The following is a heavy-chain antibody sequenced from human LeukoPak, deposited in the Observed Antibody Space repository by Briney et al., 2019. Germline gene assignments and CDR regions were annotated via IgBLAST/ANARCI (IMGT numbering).Heavy chain of an antibody. CDR1: GGSFSGYY. Sequence: SETLSLTRAVYGGSFSGYYWSWIRQPPGKGLEWIGEINHSGSTNYNPSLKSRVTISVDTSKNQFSLKLSSVTAADTAVYYCARQEVRGVLLFYYGMDVWGQGTTVTVSS. J-gene: IGHJ6*02. CDR2: INHSGST. V-gene: IGHV4-34*01. D-gene: IGHD3-10*01. CDR3: ARQEVRGVLLFYYGMDV.